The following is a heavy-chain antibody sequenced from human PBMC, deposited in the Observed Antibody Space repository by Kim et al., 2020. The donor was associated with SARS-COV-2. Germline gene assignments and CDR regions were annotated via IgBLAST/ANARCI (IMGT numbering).Heavy chain of an antibody. CDR2: ISSSSSTI. CDR1: GFTFSSYS. CDR3: ARVMANYYDSSGYSDS. Sequence: GGSLRLSCAASGFTFSSYSMNWVRQAPGKGLEWVSYISSSSSTIYYADSVKGRFTISRDNAKNSLYLQMNSLRAEDTAVYYCARVMANYYDSSGYSDSWGQGTLVTVSS. J-gene: IGHJ5*01. D-gene: IGHD3-22*01. V-gene: IGHV3-48*04.